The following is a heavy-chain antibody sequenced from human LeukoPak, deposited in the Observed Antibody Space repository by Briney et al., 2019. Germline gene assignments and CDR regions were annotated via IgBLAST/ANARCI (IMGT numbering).Heavy chain of an antibody. CDR3: ARDKIVGATHFDY. CDR1: GFTFGDYA. CDR2: MKQDGSET. D-gene: IGHD1-26*01. J-gene: IGHJ4*02. Sequence: PGRSLRLSCAASGFTFGDYAMHWVRHAPGKGLEWVANMKQDGSETYYVDSVKGRFTISRDNAKNSLYLQMNSLRAEDTAVYYCARDKIVGATHFDYWGQGALVTVSS. V-gene: IGHV3-7*01.